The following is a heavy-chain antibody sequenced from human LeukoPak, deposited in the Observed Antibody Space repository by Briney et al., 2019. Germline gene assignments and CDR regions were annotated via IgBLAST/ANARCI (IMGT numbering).Heavy chain of an antibody. Sequence: GGSLRLSCAASGFTFSSYAMHWVRQAPGKGLEWVAVISYDGSNKYYADSVKGRFTISRDNSKNTLYLQMNSLRAKDTAVYYCARDRKGLWFGDYDIWGQGTMVTVSS. CDR2: ISYDGSNK. V-gene: IGHV3-30*04. CDR1: GFTFSSYA. J-gene: IGHJ3*02. CDR3: ARDRKGLWFGDYDI. D-gene: IGHD3-10*01.